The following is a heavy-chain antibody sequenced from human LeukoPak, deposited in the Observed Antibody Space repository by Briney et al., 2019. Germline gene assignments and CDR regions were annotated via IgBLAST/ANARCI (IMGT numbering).Heavy chain of an antibody. CDR2: INPNSGGT. Sequence: ASAQVSCKASGYTFTGYYMHWVRQAPGQGLEWMGRINPNSGGTNYAQKFQGRVTMTRDTSISTAYMELSRLRADDTAVYYCERFGGYGYYYYYYMDVWGKGTTVTVSS. J-gene: IGHJ6*03. CDR3: ERFGGYGYYYYYYMDV. D-gene: IGHD3-22*01. CDR1: GYTFTGYY. V-gene: IGHV1-2*06.